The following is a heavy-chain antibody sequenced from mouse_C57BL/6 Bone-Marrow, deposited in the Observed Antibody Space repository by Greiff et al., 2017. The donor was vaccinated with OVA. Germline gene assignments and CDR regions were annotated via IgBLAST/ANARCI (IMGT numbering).Heavy chain of an antibody. Sequence: VQGVESGPELVKPGASVKISCKASGYSFTSYYIHWVKQRPGQGLEWIGWIYPGSGNTKYNEKFKGKATLTADTSSSTAYMQLSSLTSEDSAVYYCARGASLLWLRRWFAYWGQGTLVTVSA. V-gene: IGHV1-66*01. J-gene: IGHJ3*01. CDR3: ARGASLLWLRRWFAY. CDR1: GYSFTSYY. CDR2: IYPGSGNT. D-gene: IGHD2-2*01.